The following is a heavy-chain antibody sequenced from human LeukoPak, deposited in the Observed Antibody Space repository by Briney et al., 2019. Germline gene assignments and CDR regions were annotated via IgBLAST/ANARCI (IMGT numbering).Heavy chain of an antibody. Sequence: ASVKVSCKASGYIFTNHYMYWVRQAPGQGLEWMGVINPSGGTTAYAQKFQGRVTMTRDTSTSTVYMELSSLRSEDTAVYYCARELDSSGCFWGQGTLVTVSS. J-gene: IGHJ4*02. CDR1: GYIFTNHY. V-gene: IGHV1-46*01. CDR2: INPSGGTT. D-gene: IGHD3-22*01. CDR3: ARELDSSGCF.